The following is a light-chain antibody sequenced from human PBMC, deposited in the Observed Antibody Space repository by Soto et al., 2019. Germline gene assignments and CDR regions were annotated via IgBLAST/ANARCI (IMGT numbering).Light chain of an antibody. J-gene: IGKJ4*01. V-gene: IGKV3-20*01. CDR2: GAS. CDR3: QQYGSSPLT. CDR1: QSINNNY. Sequence: EIVLTQSPGTLSLSPGERATLSCRASQSINNNYLAWYQQKPGQAPRLLIYGASRRATGIPDRFSGSGSGTDSTLTISRREPEDFAVYSCQQYGSSPLTFGGGTKVEIK.